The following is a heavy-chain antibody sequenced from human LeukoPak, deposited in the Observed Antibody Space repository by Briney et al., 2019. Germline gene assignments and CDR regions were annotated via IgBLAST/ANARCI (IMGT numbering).Heavy chain of an antibody. CDR2: ISSSGSTI. V-gene: IGHV3-48*03. D-gene: IGHD3-3*01. J-gene: IGHJ4*02. Sequence: GGSLRLSCAASGFTFSSYEMNWVRQAPGKGLEWVSYISSSGSTIYYADSVKGRFTISRGNAKNSLYLQMSSLRAEDTAVYYCARDSLRFLEWLLSPLDYWGQGTLVTVSS. CDR3: ARDSLRFLEWLLSPLDY. CDR1: GFTFSSYE.